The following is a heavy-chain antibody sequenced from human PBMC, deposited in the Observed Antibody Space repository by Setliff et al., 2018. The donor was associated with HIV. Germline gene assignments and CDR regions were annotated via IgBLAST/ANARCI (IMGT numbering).Heavy chain of an antibody. CDR1: GGSVRSLSYY. V-gene: IGHV4-39*07. Sequence: PSETLSLTCTVSGGSVRSLSYYWGWIRQPPGEGLEWIGSIYYSGSTYYNPSLRSRVTISLDTSKNQFSLTLTSVTAADTAVYYCARYSPRGYTLTGPYWGQGTLVTVSS. CDR3: ARYSPRGYTLTGPY. D-gene: IGHD6-25*01. J-gene: IGHJ4*02. CDR2: IYYSGST.